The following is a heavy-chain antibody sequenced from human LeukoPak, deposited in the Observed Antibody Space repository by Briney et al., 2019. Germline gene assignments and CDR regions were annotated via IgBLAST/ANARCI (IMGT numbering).Heavy chain of an antibody. D-gene: IGHD1-26*01. CDR3: GRLPVPGFLGFDY. Sequence: TTSETLSLTCTVSGGSISSSSYYWGWIRQPPGKGLEWIGSIYYSGSTYYNPSLKSRVTISVDTSKNQFSLKLSSVTAADTAVYYCGRLPVPGFLGFDYWGQGTLVTVSS. CDR2: IYYSGST. V-gene: IGHV4-39*01. CDR1: GGSISSSSYY. J-gene: IGHJ4*02.